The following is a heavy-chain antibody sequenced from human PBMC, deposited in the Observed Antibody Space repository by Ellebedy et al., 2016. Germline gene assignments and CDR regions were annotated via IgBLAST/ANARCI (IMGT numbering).Heavy chain of an antibody. D-gene: IGHD2-2*01. V-gene: IGHV3-53*01. CDR1: GFTVSSNY. CDR2: IYSGGST. CDR3: AREIRYCSSTSCYLHDGVYNWFNP. Sequence: GGSLRLXXAASGFTVSSNYMSWVRQAPGKGLEWVSVIYSGGSTYYADSVKGRFTISRDNAKNSLYLQMNSLRAEDTALYHCAREIRYCSSTSCYLHDGVYNWFNPWGQGTLVTVSS. J-gene: IGHJ5*02.